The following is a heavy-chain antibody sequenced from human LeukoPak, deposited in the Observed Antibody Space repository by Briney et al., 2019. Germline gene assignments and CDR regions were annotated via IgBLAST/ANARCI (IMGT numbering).Heavy chain of an antibody. J-gene: IGHJ6*03. CDR1: RGSISSGSYY. CDR3: ARGPYYYMDV. Sequence: PSETLSLTCTVSRGSISSGSYYWGWIRQPPGKGLEWIGSNSGSTYYNPSLKSRVTISVDRSKNQFSLKLSSVTVADTAVYYCARGPYYYMDVWGKGTTVTVSS. V-gene: IGHV4-39*07. CDR2: NSGST.